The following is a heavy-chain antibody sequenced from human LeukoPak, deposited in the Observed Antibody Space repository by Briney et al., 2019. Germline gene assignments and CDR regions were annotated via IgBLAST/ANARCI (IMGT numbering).Heavy chain of an antibody. D-gene: IGHD4-4*01. CDR2: IYYSGST. J-gene: IGHJ6*02. Sequence: SETLSLTCTVSGGSIRSGDYSWNWIRQHPGKGLEWIGYIYYSGSTYYNPPLTSRVTMSVDTSKNQFSLKLSSVTAADTAIYYCARDHTETSSLNFRNYYYYGMDIWGQGTTVIVSS. CDR1: GGSIRSGDYS. V-gene: IGHV4-31*03. CDR3: ARDHTETSSLNFRNYYYYGMDI.